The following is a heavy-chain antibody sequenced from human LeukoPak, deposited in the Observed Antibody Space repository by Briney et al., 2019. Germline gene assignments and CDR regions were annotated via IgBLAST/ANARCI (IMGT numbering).Heavy chain of an antibody. D-gene: IGHD6-13*01. V-gene: IGHV3-21*04. Sequence: PGGSLRLSCAASGFTFSSYSMNWVRQAPGKGLEWVSSISSSSSYIYYADPVKGRFTISRDNAKNSLYLQMNSLRAEDTAVYYCAKDRSDNSSWYCMDVWGQGTTVTVSS. J-gene: IGHJ6*02. CDR3: AKDRSDNSSWYCMDV. CDR2: ISSSSSYI. CDR1: GFTFSSYS.